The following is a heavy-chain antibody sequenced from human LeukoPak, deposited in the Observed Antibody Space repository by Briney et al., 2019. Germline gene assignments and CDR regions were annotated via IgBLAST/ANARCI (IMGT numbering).Heavy chain of an antibody. V-gene: IGHV1-46*01. D-gene: IGHD3-22*01. J-gene: IGHJ4*02. CDR3: ARGDYYDSKSVMGDY. CDR1: GYTFSSYY. CDR2: INPSGGST. Sequence: ASVKVFCKASGYTFSSYYMHWVRQAPGQGLEWMGIINPSGGSTSYAQKFQGRVTITRDTSTSTVYMELSSLRSEDTAVYYCARGDYYDSKSVMGDYWGQGTLVTVSS.